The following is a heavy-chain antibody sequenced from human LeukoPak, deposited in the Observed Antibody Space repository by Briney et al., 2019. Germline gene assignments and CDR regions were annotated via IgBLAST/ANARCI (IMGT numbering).Heavy chain of an antibody. J-gene: IGHJ1*01. CDR2: INAGNGNT. V-gene: IGHV1-3*01. Sequence: GASVKVSCKASGYTFTSYAMHWVRQAPGQRLEWMGWINAGNGNTKYSQKFQGRVTITRDTSASTAYMELSSLRSEDTAVNYCARDRDYPGYFQHWGQGTLVTVSS. CDR1: GYTFTSYA. D-gene: IGHD4-17*01. CDR3: ARDRDYPGYFQH.